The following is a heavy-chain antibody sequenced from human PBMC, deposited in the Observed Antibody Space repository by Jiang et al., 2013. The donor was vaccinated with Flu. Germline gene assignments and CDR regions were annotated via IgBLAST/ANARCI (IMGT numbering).Heavy chain of an antibody. Sequence: GLVKPSETLSLTCGVNGGSFSGYYWTWIRQPPGKGLEWIGNINPGGGTNYNPSLKSRVSLSIDSSRSQFSLRLRSVTAADTGVYFCARSGLFNSDRPGIDVWGQGATVTVSS. D-gene: IGHD3/OR15-3a*01. CDR3: ARSGLFNSDRPGIDV. CDR1: GGSFSGYY. J-gene: IGHJ6*02. CDR2: INPGGGT. V-gene: IGHV4-34*01.